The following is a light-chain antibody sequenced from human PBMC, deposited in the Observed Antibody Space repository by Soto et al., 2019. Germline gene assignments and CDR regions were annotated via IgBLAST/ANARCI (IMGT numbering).Light chain of an antibody. V-gene: IGKV1-5*01. CDR1: QSISSW. Sequence: DIQMTQAPSTLSASVGDRVTITCRASQSISSWLAWYQQKPGKAPKLLIYDASSLESGVPSRFSGSGSGTEFTLTISGLQSEDFAVYYCQQYNNWPPWTFGQGTKVDIK. J-gene: IGKJ1*01. CDR3: QQYNNWPPWT. CDR2: DAS.